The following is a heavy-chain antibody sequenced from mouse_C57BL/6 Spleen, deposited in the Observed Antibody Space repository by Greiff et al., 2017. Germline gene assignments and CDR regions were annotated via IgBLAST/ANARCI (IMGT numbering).Heavy chain of an antibody. CDR2: IWGGGRT. J-gene: IGHJ3*01. CDR3: AKHYSNYNWFAY. V-gene: IGHV2-9*01. CDR1: GFSLTSYG. D-gene: IGHD2-5*01. Sequence: QVQLKESGPGLVAPSQSLSIPCTVSGFSLTSYGVDWVRQPPGKVLEWLGVIWGGGRTHYNSALMSRLSIRKDNTKSQFFLKMNRLQTEDTAMYYVAKHYSNYNWFAYWGQGTLVTVSA.